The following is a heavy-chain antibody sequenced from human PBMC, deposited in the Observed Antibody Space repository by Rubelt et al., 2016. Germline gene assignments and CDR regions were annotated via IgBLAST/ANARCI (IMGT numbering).Heavy chain of an antibody. Sequence: YAMSWVRQAPGKGLERVSAISDSGGSTYYADSVKGRFTISRDNSKNTLYLQMNSLRAEDTAVYYCARPSTPIATNYYGMDVWGQGTTVTVSS. CDR3: ARPSTPIATNYYGMDV. J-gene: IGHJ6*02. D-gene: IGHD1-26*01. CDR1: YA. V-gene: IGHV3-23*01. CDR2: ISDSGGST.